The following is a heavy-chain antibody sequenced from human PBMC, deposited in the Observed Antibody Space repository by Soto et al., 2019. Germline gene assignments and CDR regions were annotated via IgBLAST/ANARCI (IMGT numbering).Heavy chain of an antibody. J-gene: IGHJ4*02. CDR2: ISSSSSYI. V-gene: IGHV3-21*01. D-gene: IGHD3-22*01. CDR1: GFTFSSYS. Sequence: EVQLVESGGGLVKPGGSLRLSCAASGFTFSSYSMNWVHQAPGKGLEWVSSISSSSSYIYYADSVKGRFTISRDNAKNSLYLQMNSLRAEDTAVYYCARVLNYYDSSGYETPFDYWGQGTLVTVSS. CDR3: ARVLNYYDSSGYETPFDY.